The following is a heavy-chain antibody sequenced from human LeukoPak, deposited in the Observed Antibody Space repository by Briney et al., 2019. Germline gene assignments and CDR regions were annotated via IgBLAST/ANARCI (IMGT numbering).Heavy chain of an antibody. D-gene: IGHD1-26*01. CDR2: IYYTGST. J-gene: IGHJ4*02. Sequence: SETLSLTCAVYGGSFSGYYWVWIRQPPGKGLEWIATIYYTGSTYYNPSLKSRVTISVDTSKNQFSLRLSSVTAADTAMYYCARLRSPGDFDYWGQGTLVTVPS. CDR1: GGSFSGYY. V-gene: IGHV4-34*01. CDR3: ARLRSPGDFDY.